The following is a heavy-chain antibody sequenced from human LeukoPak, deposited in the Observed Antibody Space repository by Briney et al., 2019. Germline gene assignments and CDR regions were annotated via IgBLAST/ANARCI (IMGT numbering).Heavy chain of an antibody. V-gene: IGHV1-2*06. D-gene: IGHD6-13*01. CDR2: INPNSGDT. Sequence: EASVNVSCKASGYTFTGYYMHWVRQAPGQGLEWMGRINPNSGDTNYAQKFQGRVTMTRDTSISTAYMELSSLRSEDTAVYYCARDPIGSRWPYYFDYWGQGTLVTVSS. CDR3: ARDPIGSRWPYYFDY. J-gene: IGHJ4*02. CDR1: GYTFTGYY.